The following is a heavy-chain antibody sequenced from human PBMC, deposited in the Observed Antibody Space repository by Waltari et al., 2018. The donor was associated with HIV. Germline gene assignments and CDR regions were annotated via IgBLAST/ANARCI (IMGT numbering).Heavy chain of an antibody. CDR3: ARGEQVDYYFDY. V-gene: IGHV1-18*01. CDR2: VSAYNGNT. J-gene: IGHJ4*02. CDR1: GYIFTSDG. D-gene: IGHD1-26*01. Sequence: QVQLVHSGAEVKKPGASVKVSCRTSGYIFTSDGIGWVRQAPGQGLEWMGWVSAYNGNTHYAQTFQGRVTMTRDTSTSTAYMELRSLASDDTAVYFCARGEQVDYYFDYWGQGTLVTVSS.